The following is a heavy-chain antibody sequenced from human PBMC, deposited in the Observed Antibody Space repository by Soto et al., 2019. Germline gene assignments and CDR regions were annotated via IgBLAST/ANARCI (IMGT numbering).Heavy chain of an antibody. J-gene: IGHJ4*02. Sequence: SETLSLTCAVYGGSFSGYYWSWIRQPPGKGLEWIGEINHSGSTNYNPSLKSRVTISVDTSKNQFSLKLSSVTAADTAVYYCARVKSSSWYSIDYWGQGTLVTVSS. CDR1: GGSFSGYY. D-gene: IGHD6-13*01. CDR3: ARVKSSSWYSIDY. V-gene: IGHV4-34*01. CDR2: INHSGST.